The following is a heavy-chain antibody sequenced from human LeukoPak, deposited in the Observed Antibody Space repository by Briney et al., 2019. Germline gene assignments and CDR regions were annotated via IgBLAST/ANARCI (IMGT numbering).Heavy chain of an antibody. V-gene: IGHV1-18*01. D-gene: IGHD6-19*01. CDR3: ARNSDSSGWYWPLDY. J-gene: IGHJ4*02. Sequence: ASVKVSCKASGYTFTSYGISWVRQAPGQGLEWMGWISAYNGNTNYAQKLQGRVTMTTDTSTSTAYMELRSLRSDDTAVYYCARNSDSSGWYWPLDYWGQGTLVTVSS. CDR2: ISAYNGNT. CDR1: GYTFTSYG.